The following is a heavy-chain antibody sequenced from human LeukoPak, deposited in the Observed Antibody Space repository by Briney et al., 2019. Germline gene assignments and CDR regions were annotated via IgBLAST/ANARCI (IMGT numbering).Heavy chain of an antibody. J-gene: IGHJ4*02. Sequence: GGSLRLSCAASGFTFSSYSMNWVRQAPGKGLEWVSYISSSGSTIYYADSVKGRFTISRDNAKNSLYLQMNSLRAEDTAVYYCARGPSKPHLRADDYWGQGTLVTVSS. CDR2: ISSSGSTI. CDR3: ARGPSKPHLRADDY. CDR1: GFTFSSYS. V-gene: IGHV3-48*04. D-gene: IGHD3-16*01.